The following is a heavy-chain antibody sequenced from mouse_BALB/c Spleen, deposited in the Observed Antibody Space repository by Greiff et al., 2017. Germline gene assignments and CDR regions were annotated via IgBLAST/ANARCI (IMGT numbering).Heavy chain of an antibody. CDR3: ARGGYYYGSSYSFDY. CDR2: ILPGSGST. V-gene: IGHV1-9*01. Sequence: VKLQQSGAELMKPGASVKISCKATGYTFSSYWIEWVKQRPGHGLEWIGEILPGSGSTNYNEKFKGKATFTADTSSNTAYMQLSSLTSEDSAVYYCARGGYYYGSSYSFDYWGQGTTLTVSS. J-gene: IGHJ2*01. CDR1: GYTFSSYW. D-gene: IGHD1-1*01.